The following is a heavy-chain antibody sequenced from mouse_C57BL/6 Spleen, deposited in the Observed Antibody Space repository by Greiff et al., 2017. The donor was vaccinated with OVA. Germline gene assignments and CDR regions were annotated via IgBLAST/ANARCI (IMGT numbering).Heavy chain of an antibody. CDR1: GFTFSDYG. D-gene: IGHD3-2*02. J-gene: IGHJ4*01. CDR2: ISSGSSTI. V-gene: IGHV5-17*01. CDR3: ARPKLRLRSTYYAMDY. Sequence: DVKLVESGGGLVKPGGSLKLSCAASGFTFSDYGMHWVRQAPEKGLEWVAYISSGSSTIYYADTVKGRFTISRDNAKNTLFLQMTSLRSEDTAMYYWARPKLRLRSTYYAMDYWVKEPQSPSPQ.